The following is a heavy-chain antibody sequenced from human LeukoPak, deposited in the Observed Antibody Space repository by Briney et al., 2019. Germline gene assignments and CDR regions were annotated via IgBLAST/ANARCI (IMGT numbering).Heavy chain of an antibody. CDR2: INHSGST. D-gene: IGHD2-8*01. J-gene: IGHJ4*02. CDR3: ARSARVYGYFDY. V-gene: IGHV4-34*01. Sequence: SETLSLTCAVYGGSFSGYYWSWIRQPPGKGLEWIGEINHSGSTNYNPSPKSRVTISVDTSKNQFSLKLSPVTAADTAVYYCARSARVYGYFDYWGQGTLVTVSS. CDR1: GGSFSGYY.